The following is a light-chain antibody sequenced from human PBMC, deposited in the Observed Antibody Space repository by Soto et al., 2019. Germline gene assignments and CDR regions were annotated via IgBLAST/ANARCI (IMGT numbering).Light chain of an antibody. J-gene: IGLJ2*01. CDR1: SSDVGGYNY. CDR3: STWDYSLSARV. CDR2: EVN. V-gene: IGLV2-8*01. Sequence: QSALTQPPSASGSPGQSVTISCTGTSSDVGGYNYVSWYQQHPGKAPKLVIFEVNKRPSGVPDRFSGSKSGNTASLTVSGLQTEDEADYYCSTWDYSLSARVFGGGTKLTVL.